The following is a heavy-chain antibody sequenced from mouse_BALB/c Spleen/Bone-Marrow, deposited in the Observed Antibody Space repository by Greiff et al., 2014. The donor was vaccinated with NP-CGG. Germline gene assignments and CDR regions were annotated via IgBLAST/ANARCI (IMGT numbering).Heavy chain of an antibody. CDR1: GYSITSGYY. J-gene: IGHJ2*01. Sequence: VQLKESGPGLVKPSQSLSLTCSVTGYSITSGYYWGWLRQFPGNKLEWMGYITYDGSNNYNPSLKNRISITRDTSKNQFFLKLNSVTTEDTATYYCARDRGFDYWGQGTTLTVSS. V-gene: IGHV3-6*01. CDR2: ITYDGSN. CDR3: ARDRGFDY.